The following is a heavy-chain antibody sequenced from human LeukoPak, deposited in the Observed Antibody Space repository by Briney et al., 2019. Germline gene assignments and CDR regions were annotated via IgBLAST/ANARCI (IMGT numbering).Heavy chain of an antibody. V-gene: IGHV4-34*01. CDR3: ARGGKGYYDFWSGYYPSYFDY. Sequence: PSETLSLTCAVYGGSCSGYYWSWIRQPPGKGLEWIGEINHSGSTNYNPSLKSRVTISVDTSKNQFSLKLSSVTAADTAVYYCARGGKGYYDFWSGYYPSYFDYWGQGTLVTVSS. CDR1: GGSCSGYY. D-gene: IGHD3-3*01. J-gene: IGHJ4*02. CDR2: INHSGST.